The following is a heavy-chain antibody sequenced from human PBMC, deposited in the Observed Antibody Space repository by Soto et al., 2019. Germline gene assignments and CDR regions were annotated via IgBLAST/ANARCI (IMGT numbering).Heavy chain of an antibody. J-gene: IGHJ4*02. V-gene: IGHV4-59*08. CDR2: IYYSGSS. Sequence: SETLSLTCTVSGGSIGNSYWSWIRQSPGKGLEWIGYIYYSGSSNYNPSLKSRVSISVDTSKNQFSLKLSPVTAADTAVYYCARHSSSWPIFDYWGQGTLVTVPS. CDR1: GGSIGNSY. CDR3: ARHSSSWPIFDY. D-gene: IGHD6-13*01.